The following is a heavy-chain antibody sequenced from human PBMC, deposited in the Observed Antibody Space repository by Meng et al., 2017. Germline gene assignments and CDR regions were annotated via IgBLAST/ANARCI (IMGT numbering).Heavy chain of an antibody. J-gene: IGHJ5*02. CDR1: GYTFTSYA. Sequence: ASVKVSCKASGYTFTSYAMNWVRQAPGQGLEWMGWINTNTGNPTYAQGFTGRFVFSLDTSVSTAYLQISSLKAEDTAVYYRARADSTYYDILTGYYHDNWFDPWGQGTLVTVSS. V-gene: IGHV7-4-1*02. CDR2: INTNTGNP. D-gene: IGHD3-9*01. CDR3: ARADSTYYDILTGYYHDNWFDP.